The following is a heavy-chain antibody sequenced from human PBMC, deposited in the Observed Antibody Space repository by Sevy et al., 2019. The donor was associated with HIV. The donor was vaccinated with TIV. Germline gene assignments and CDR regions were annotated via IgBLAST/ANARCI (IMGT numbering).Heavy chain of an antibody. V-gene: IGHV3-30*18. J-gene: IGHJ4*02. CDR3: AKDFDFWSLFDY. CDR2: ISHDGSNK. CDR1: GFTFSDYG. D-gene: IGHD3-3*01. Sequence: GGSLRLSCAASGFTFSDYGMHWVRQAPGKGLEWVALISHDGSNKQYTDSVKGRFTISRENSKTTLYLQMNGLRAEDTAVYYCAKDFDFWSLFDYWGQGTLVTVSS.